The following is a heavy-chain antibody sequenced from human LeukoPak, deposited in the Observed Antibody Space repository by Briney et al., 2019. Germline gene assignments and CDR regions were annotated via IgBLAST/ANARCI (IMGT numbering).Heavy chain of an antibody. V-gene: IGHV1-3*01. CDR3: ARGIQLKGGHYFDY. D-gene: IGHD5-18*01. J-gene: IGHJ4*02. Sequence: KFQGRVTITRDTSARTAYMELSSLRSEDTAVYYCARGIQLKGGHYFDYWGQGTLVTVSS.